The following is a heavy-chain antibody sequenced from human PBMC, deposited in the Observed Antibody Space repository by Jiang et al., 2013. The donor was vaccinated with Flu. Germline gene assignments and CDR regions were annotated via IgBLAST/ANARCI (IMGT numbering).Heavy chain of an antibody. D-gene: IGHD5-18*01. V-gene: IGHV4-4*07. J-gene: IGHJ4*02. Sequence: RIYTSGSTNYNPSLKSRVTMSVDTSKNQFSLKLSSVTAADTAVYYCARDLGYSYGYGFGYWGQGTLVTVSS. CDR2: IYTSGST. CDR3: ARDLGYSYGYGFGY.